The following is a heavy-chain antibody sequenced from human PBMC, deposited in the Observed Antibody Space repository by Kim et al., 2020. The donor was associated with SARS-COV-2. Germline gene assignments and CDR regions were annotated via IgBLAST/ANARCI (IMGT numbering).Heavy chain of an antibody. CDR1: GFTFSSYS. V-gene: IGHV3-21*01. CDR3: ARDSPSGYSSSWYGARVDNGMDV. CDR2: ISSSSSYI. J-gene: IGHJ6*02. Sequence: GGSLRLSCAASGFTFSSYSMNWVRQAPGKGLEWVSSISSSSSYIYYADSVKGRFTISRDNAKNSLYLQMNSLRAEDTAVYYCARDSPSGYSSSWYGARVDNGMDVWGHGTTVTVSS. D-gene: IGHD6-13*01.